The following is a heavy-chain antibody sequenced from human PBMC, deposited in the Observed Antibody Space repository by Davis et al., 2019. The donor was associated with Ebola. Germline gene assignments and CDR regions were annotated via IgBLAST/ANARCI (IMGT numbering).Heavy chain of an antibody. Sequence: WVRQAPGKGLEWIGAIYYNGRTYYNSSLESRVTISLDTSKNQFSLKLRSVTAADTAVYFCARLSGLFSSSSGALYFDLWGRGTLVSVSS. CDR3: ARLSGLFSSSSGALYFDL. CDR2: IYYNGRT. J-gene: IGHJ2*01. D-gene: IGHD6-6*01. V-gene: IGHV4-39*07.